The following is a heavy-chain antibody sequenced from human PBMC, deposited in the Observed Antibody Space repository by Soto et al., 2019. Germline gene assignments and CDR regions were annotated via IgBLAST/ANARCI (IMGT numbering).Heavy chain of an antibody. CDR2: IIPIFGTA. J-gene: IGHJ6*04. Sequence: QVQLVQSGAEVKKPGSSVKVSCKAPGGAFSSYAISWVRQAPGQGLEWMGGIIPIFGTANYAQKFQGRVTITVDESTSTGYMELSRLMSEDTAVYSCVRSQGGSSSLDIYYYYYYGMDVWGEATTVTVSS. CDR3: VRSQGGSSSLDIYYYYYYGMDV. CDR1: GGAFSSYA. V-gene: IGHV1-69*01. D-gene: IGHD2-15*01.